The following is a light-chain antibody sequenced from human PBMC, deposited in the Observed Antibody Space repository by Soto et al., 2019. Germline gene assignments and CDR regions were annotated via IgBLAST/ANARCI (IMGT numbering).Light chain of an antibody. J-gene: IGKJ4*01. V-gene: IGKV3-20*01. CDR3: QQYGSSPLT. Sequence: EIVLTQSPATLSVSLGERVTLSCRASQSVSNSLAWYQQKPGQAPRLLIYGASSRATGIPDRFSGSGSGTDFTLTISRLEPEDFAVYYCQQYGSSPLTFGGATKLESK. CDR1: QSVSNS. CDR2: GAS.